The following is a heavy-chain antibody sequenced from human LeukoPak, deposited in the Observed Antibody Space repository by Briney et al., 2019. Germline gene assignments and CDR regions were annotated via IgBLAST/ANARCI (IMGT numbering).Heavy chain of an antibody. V-gene: IGHV3-48*02. CDR1: QFTFSNYG. Sequence: GGSLRLSCAASQFTFSNYGMNWVRQAPGKGLEWVSYISSSSSTIYYADSVKGRFTISRDNAQNSLCLQMNILRDDDTAVYYCAREGVRGSYYGHWGQGTLVTVSS. CDR3: AREGVRGSYYGH. D-gene: IGHD3-10*01. J-gene: IGHJ4*02. CDR2: ISSSSSTI.